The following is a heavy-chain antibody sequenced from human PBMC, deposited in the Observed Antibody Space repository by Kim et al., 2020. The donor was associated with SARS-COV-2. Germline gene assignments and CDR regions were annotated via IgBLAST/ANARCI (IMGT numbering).Heavy chain of an antibody. D-gene: IGHD1-26*01. CDR2: TRNKANSYTT. J-gene: IGHJ6*02. Sequence: GGSLRLSCAASGFTFSDHYMDWVRQAPGKGLEWVGRTRNKANSYTTEYAASVKGRFTISRDDSKNSLYLQMNSLKTEDTAVYYCARGYSGSYREAYYYYGMDVWGQGTTVTVSS. CDR1: GFTFSDHY. V-gene: IGHV3-72*01. CDR3: ARGYSGSYREAYYYYGMDV.